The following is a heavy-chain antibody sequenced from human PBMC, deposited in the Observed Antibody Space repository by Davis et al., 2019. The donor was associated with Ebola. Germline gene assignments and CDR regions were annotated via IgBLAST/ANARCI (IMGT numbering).Heavy chain of an antibody. Sequence: ASVKVSCKASRYRFTSYYMHWVRQAPGQGLEWMGIINPITGGTSYAQNFQVRVNVTRDTSTSTVYMELSSLRSEDTAVYYCAREGGRYYDSSGYVFDIWGQGTMVKVSS. CDR3: AREGGRYYDSSGYVFDI. CDR2: INPITGGT. D-gene: IGHD3-22*01. CDR1: RYRFTSYY. J-gene: IGHJ3*02. V-gene: IGHV1-46*01.